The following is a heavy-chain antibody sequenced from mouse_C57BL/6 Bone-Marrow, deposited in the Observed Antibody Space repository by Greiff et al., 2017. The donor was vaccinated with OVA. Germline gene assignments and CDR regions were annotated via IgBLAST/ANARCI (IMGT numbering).Heavy chain of an antibody. D-gene: IGHD2-13*01. CDR1: GFTFSSYA. CDR2: ISDGGSYT. CDR3: ARDGRLRFAY. J-gene: IGHJ3*01. Sequence: DVMLVESGGGLVKPGGSLKLSCAASGFTFSSYAMSWVRQTPEKRLEWVATISDGGSYTYYPDNVKGRFTISRDNAKNNLYLQMSHLKSEDTAMYYCARDGRLRFAYWGQGTLVTVSA. V-gene: IGHV5-4*01.